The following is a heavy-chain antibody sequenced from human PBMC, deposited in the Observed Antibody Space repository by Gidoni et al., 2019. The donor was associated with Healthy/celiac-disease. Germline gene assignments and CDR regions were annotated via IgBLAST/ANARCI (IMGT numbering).Heavy chain of an antibody. Sequence: QVQLQESGPGLVKPSETLSLPCTVSGGSISSYYWSWSRQPPGKGLEWIGYIYYSGSTNYNPSLKSRVTISVDTSKNQFSLKLSSVTAADTAVYYCARDVDGDSFDYWGQGTLVTVSS. CDR2: IYYSGST. V-gene: IGHV4-59*01. J-gene: IGHJ4*02. CDR1: GGSISSYY. D-gene: IGHD4-17*01. CDR3: ARDVDGDSFDY.